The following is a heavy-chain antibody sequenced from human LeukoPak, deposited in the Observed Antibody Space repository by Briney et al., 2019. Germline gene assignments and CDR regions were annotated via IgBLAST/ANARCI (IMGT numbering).Heavy chain of an antibody. CDR3: ARGDSGYDFVQHFDY. J-gene: IGHJ4*02. CDR1: GGTFSSYA. D-gene: IGHD5-12*01. V-gene: IGHV1-69*13. CDR2: IIPSFGTA. Sequence: SVNVSCKASGGTFSSYAISWVRQAPGQGLEWMGGIIPSFGTANYAQKFQGRVTITADESTSTAYMELSSLRSADTAVYYCARGDSGYDFVQHFDYWAQGTLVTVPS.